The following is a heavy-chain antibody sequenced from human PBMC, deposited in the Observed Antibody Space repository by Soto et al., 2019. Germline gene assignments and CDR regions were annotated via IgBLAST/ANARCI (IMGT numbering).Heavy chain of an antibody. J-gene: IGHJ4*02. CDR3: ARYSSDSCHPAYCFDY. V-gene: IGHV4-59*11. CDR2: IFHSGSP. CDR1: GGSMSRHF. Sequence: ETLSLTCTVSGGSMSRHFWSWIRQPPGKRLEWVGFIFHSGSPSYNPSLKSRVTISVDTSKNQFSLRLTSVTAADTAVYYCARYSSDSCHPAYCFDYWGQGALVTVSS. D-gene: IGHD2-2*01.